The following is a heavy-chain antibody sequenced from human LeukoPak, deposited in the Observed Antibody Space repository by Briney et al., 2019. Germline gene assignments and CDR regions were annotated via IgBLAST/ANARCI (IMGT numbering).Heavy chain of an antibody. CDR2: INHSGST. Sequence: PSETLSLTCAVYGGSFSGYYWSWIRQPPGKGLEWIGEINHSGSTNNNPSLKTRVTISVETSKNQYSLKLSSVTAADAAVYYCARDGEDAFDIWGQGTMVTVSS. V-gene: IGHV4-34*01. J-gene: IGHJ3*02. CDR1: GGSFSGYY. D-gene: IGHD4-17*01. CDR3: ARDGEDAFDI.